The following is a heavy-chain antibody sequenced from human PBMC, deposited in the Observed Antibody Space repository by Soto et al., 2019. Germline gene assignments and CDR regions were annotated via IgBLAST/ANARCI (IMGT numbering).Heavy chain of an antibody. V-gene: IGHV4-31*03. Sequence: QVQLQESGPGLVKPSQTLSLTCTVSGGSISSGGYYWSWIRQHPGKGLEWIGYIYYSGSTYYNPSLKSRVTISVDTSKNQFSLELSSVTAADTAVYYCARGVVVAATNDYWGQGTLVTVSS. CDR3: ARGVVVAATNDY. CDR1: GGSISSGGYY. D-gene: IGHD2-15*01. CDR2: IYYSGST. J-gene: IGHJ4*02.